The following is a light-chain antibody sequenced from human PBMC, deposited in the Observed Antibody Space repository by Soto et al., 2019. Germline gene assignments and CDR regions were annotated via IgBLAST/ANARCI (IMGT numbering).Light chain of an antibody. CDR1: SSDVGGYKY. Sequence: QSVLTQPASVSGSPGQSITISCTGTSSDVGGYKYVSWYQQHPDKAPKLIIYDVTNRPSGISNRFSGSKSGNTASLTISGLKADDEADYYCSSYTRSSSYVFGTGTKVTVL. V-gene: IGLV2-14*01. J-gene: IGLJ1*01. CDR2: DVT. CDR3: SSYTRSSSYV.